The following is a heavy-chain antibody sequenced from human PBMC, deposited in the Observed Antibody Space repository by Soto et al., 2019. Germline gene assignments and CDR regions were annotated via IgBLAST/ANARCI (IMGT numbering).Heavy chain of an antibody. Sequence: KSSETLSLTCAVSGYSISSGYYWGWIRQPPGKGLEWIGSIYHSGSTYYNPSLKSRVTISVDTSKNQFSLKLSSVTAADTAVYYCASLGGGYDPLDYWGQGTLVTVSS. V-gene: IGHV4-38-2*01. CDR1: GYSISSGYY. CDR3: ASLGGGYDPLDY. CDR2: IYHSGST. J-gene: IGHJ4*02. D-gene: IGHD5-12*01.